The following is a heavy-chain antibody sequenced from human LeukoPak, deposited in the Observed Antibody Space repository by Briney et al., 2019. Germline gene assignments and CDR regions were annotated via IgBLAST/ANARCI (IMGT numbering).Heavy chain of an antibody. J-gene: IGHJ4*02. CDR1: GFTVSSNY. CDR2: IYSGGST. D-gene: IGHD6-19*01. V-gene: IGHV3-66*01. CDR3: ASGMAWYSSGWYGY. Sequence: PGGSLRLSCAASGFTVSSNYMSWVRQAPGKGLEWVSVIYSGGSTYYADSVKGRFTISRDNSKNTLYLQMNSLRAEDTAVYYCASGMAWYSSGWYGYWGQGTLVTVSS.